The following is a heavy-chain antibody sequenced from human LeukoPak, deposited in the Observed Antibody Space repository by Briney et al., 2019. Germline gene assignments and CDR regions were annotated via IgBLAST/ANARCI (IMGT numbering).Heavy chain of an antibody. CDR2: ISSSSSYI. D-gene: IGHD1-26*01. CDR3: ARDEVVRELGGPHYYYYMDV. Sequence: PGGSLRLSCAASGFTFSSYSMNWVRQAPGKGLEWVSSISSSSSYIYYADSVKGRFTISRDNAKNSLYLQTNSLRAEDTAVYYCARDEVVRELGGPHYYYYMDVWGKGTTVTVSS. J-gene: IGHJ6*03. V-gene: IGHV3-21*01. CDR1: GFTFSSYS.